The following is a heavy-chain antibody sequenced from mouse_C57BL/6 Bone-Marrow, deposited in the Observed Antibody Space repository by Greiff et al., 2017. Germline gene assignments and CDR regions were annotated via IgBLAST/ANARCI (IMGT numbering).Heavy chain of an antibody. V-gene: IGHV14-4*01. CDR3: TTGAVVPYFDH. CDR2: IDPEKGDT. CDR1: GFNIKDDY. D-gene: IGHD1-1*01. Sequence: VQLQQSGAELVRPGASVKLSCTASGFNIKDDYMHWVKQRPEQGLEWIGWIDPEKGDTEYASKFQGKATITADTSSNTAYLQLSSLTSEDTAVYYRTTGAVVPYFDHWGQGTTLTVSS. J-gene: IGHJ2*01.